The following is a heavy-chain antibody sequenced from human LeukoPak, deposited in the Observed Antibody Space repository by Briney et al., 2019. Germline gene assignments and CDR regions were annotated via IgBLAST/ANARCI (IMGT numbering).Heavy chain of an antibody. J-gene: IGHJ5*01. D-gene: IGHD6-19*01. V-gene: IGHV3-30*18. CDR1: GFTFNTYG. CDR2: VTYDGSDK. Sequence: PGKSLRLSCAASGFTFNTYGMHWVRQAPGKGLEWLAVVTYDGSDKYYADSVKGRFAISRDNSKNTLYLQMNSLRTEDTAVYYCAKVRGSVWFDYWGHGTLVTVSS. CDR3: AKVRGSVWFDY.